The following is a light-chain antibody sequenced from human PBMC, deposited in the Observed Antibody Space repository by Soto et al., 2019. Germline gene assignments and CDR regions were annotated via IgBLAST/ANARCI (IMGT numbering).Light chain of an antibody. CDR3: HQYNNWPPWT. Sequence: EIVLTQSPATLSLSPGERATLSCRASQSVRSYLAWYQQKPGQAPRLLIYDASNRVIGIPARFSGSGSGTEFTLTICSLQSEDYAVYDGHQYNNWPPWTFGQGTKVDIK. CDR1: QSVRSY. J-gene: IGKJ1*01. CDR2: DAS. V-gene: IGKV3-11*01.